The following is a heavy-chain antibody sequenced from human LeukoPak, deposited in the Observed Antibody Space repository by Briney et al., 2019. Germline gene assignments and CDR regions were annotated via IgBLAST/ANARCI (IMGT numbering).Heavy chain of an antibody. CDR3: AAAIFGVVRPGDNWFDP. J-gene: IGHJ5*02. CDR1: GFTFSSYG. CDR2: VSARGDTT. V-gene: IGHV3-23*01. D-gene: IGHD3-3*02. Sequence: GGSLRLSCAASGFTFSSYGMSWVRQAPGKGLEWVSVVSARGDTTYYADSVKGRFTISRDNSKNTLYLQMNSLRAEDTAVYYCAAAIFGVVRPGDNWFDPWGQGTLVTVSS.